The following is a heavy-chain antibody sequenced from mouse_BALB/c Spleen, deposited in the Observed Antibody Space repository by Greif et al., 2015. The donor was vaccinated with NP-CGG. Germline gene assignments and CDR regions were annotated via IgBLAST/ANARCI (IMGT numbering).Heavy chain of an antibody. V-gene: IGHV14-3*02. CDR2: IDPANGNT. J-gene: IGHJ3*01. CDR1: GFNIKDTY. D-gene: IGHD1-1*01. Sequence: VQLKESGAELVKPGASAKLSCTASGFNIKDTYMHWVKQRPEQGLEWIGRIDPANGNTKYDPKFQGKATITADTSSNTAYLQLSSLTSEDTAVYYCAPYYYGSSVFAYWGQGTLVTVSA. CDR3: APYYYGSSVFAY.